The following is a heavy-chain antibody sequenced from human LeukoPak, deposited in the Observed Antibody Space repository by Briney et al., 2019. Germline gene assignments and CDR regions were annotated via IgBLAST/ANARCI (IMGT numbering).Heavy chain of an antibody. CDR1: GFTFSSYA. V-gene: IGHV3-23*01. J-gene: IGHJ4*02. Sequence: GGSLRLSCAVPGFTFSSYAMSWVRQAPGKGLEWVSAISGSGGSTYYADSVKGRFTISRDKSKNTLYLQMNSLRAEDTAVYYCARGVAAAGSNNFDSWGQGTLVTVSS. D-gene: IGHD6-13*01. CDR3: ARGVAAAGSNNFDS. CDR2: ISGSGGST.